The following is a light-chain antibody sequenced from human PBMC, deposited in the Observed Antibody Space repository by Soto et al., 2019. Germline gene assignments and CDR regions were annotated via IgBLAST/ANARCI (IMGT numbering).Light chain of an antibody. CDR2: EVT. J-gene: IGLJ1*01. CDR3: CADAGSSRYV. V-gene: IGLV2-23*02. Sequence: QSVLTQPASVSGSPGQSITISCTRSSSHVGSYDFVSWYQQHPGKAPKVLIYEVTKRPSGVSDRFSGSKSGNTASLTISGLQADDEADYYCCADAGSSRYVFGTGT. CDR1: SSHVGSYDF.